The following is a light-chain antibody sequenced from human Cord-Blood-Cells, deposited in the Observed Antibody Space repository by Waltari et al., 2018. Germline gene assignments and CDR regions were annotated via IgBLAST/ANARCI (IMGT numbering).Light chain of an antibody. J-gene: IGKJ2*01. CDR1: QRISSW. Sequence: DIQMTQSPSTLSASVGDRVTITCRASQRISSWLAWYQQKPGKAPKLLIYDASSLESGVPSRFSGSGSGTEFTLTISSLQPDDFATYYCQQYYSYSLYTFGQGTKLEIK. CDR2: DAS. V-gene: IGKV1-5*01. CDR3: QQYYSYSLYT.